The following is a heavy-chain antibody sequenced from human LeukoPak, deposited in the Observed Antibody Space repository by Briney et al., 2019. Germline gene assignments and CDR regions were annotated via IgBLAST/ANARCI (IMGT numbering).Heavy chain of an antibody. CDR1: GFSVSNTY. CDR3: ARGTVTAPDY. CDR2: IYSGGNT. Sequence: QTGGSLRLSCAASGFSVSNTYMSWVRQAPRKGLEWVSIIYSGGNTYYADSVKGRFTISRDNSKNTLYLQMNRLRPEDTAVYYCARGTVTAPDYWGQGTLVSVSS. D-gene: IGHD2-21*02. J-gene: IGHJ4*02. V-gene: IGHV3-53*01.